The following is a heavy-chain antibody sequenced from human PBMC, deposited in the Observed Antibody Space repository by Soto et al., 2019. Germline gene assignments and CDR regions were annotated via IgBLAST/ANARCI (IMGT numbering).Heavy chain of an antibody. Sequence: PGGSLRLSCAASGFTFSSYEMNWVRQAPGKGLEWVSYISSSGSTIYYADSVKGRFTISRDNAKNSLYLQMNSLRAEDTAVYYCARDRWGYDFWSGPGGFDPWGQGTLVTVSS. J-gene: IGHJ5*02. V-gene: IGHV3-48*03. CDR1: GFTFSSYE. CDR2: ISSSGSTI. CDR3: ARDRWGYDFWSGPGGFDP. D-gene: IGHD3-3*01.